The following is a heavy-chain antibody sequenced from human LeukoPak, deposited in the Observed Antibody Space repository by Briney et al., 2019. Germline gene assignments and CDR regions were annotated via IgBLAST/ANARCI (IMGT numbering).Heavy chain of an antibody. V-gene: IGHV4-59*12. D-gene: IGHD3-22*01. CDR1: GGSISSYY. J-gene: IGHJ4*02. CDR3: ARVGRGPHYCDSSGYYSG. CDR2: IYYSGST. Sequence: SETLSLTCTVSGGSISSYYWSWIRQPPGKGLEWIGYIYYSGSTNYNPSLKSRVTISVDTSKNQFSLKLSSVTAADTAVYYCARVGRGPHYCDSSGYYSGWGQGTLVTVSS.